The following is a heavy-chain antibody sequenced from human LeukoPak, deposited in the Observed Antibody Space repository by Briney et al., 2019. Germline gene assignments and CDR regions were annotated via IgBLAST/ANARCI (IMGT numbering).Heavy chain of an antibody. D-gene: IGHD5-18*01. Sequence: SVKVSCKASGGTFSSYAISWVRQAPGQGLEWMGRIIPIFGTANYAQKFQGRVTMTRDTSISTAYMELSRLRSDDTAVYYCAREIPYTAMGDYWGQGTLVTVSS. J-gene: IGHJ4*02. CDR1: GGTFSSYA. CDR3: AREIPYTAMGDY. CDR2: IIPIFGTA. V-gene: IGHV1-69*05.